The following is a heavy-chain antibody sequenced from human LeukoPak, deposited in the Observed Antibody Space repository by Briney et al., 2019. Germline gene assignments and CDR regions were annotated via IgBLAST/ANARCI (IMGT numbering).Heavy chain of an antibody. Sequence: SVKVSXKASGGTFSSYAISWVRQAPGQGLEWIGRIIPIFGTANYAQKFQGRVTITTDESTSTAYMELSSLRSEDTAVYYCARVRGSGSYSDYWGQGTLVTVSS. CDR2: IIPIFGTA. D-gene: IGHD3-10*01. V-gene: IGHV1-69*05. CDR1: GGTFSSYA. CDR3: ARVRGSGSYSDY. J-gene: IGHJ4*02.